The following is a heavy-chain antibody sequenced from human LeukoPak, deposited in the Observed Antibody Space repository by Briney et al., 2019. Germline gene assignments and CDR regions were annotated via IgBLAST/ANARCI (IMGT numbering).Heavy chain of an antibody. D-gene: IGHD3-10*01. CDR1: NYSISTGYY. Sequence: TSETLSLTCSVSNYSISTGYYWGWIRQPPGKGLEWIASIFHNGNTYYNPSLKSRVTISVDTSKNQFSLKLTSVTAADTAVYYCARDLVGRMVRGVVWSQGTLVTVSS. J-gene: IGHJ4*02. CDR3: ARDLVGRMVRGVV. CDR2: IFHNGNT. V-gene: IGHV4-38-2*02.